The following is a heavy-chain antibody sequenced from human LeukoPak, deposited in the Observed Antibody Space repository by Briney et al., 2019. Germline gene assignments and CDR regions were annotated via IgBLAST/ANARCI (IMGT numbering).Heavy chain of an antibody. D-gene: IGHD2-8*01. Sequence: GGSLRLSCEASGLTFRSYWMSWVRQAPGKGLEWVANIKQDGSEKYYVDSVRGRFTISRDNAQNSLYLQMNNLGAEDTAVYYCATDPASYCTSSTCDFDYWGQGTLVTVSS. CDR2: IKQDGSEK. CDR1: GLTFRSYW. J-gene: IGHJ4*02. V-gene: IGHV3-7*01. CDR3: ATDPASYCTSSTCDFDY.